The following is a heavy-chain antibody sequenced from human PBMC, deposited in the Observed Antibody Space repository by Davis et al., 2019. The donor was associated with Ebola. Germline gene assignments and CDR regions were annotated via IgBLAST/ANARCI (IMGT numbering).Heavy chain of an antibody. Sequence: GESLKISCAASGFTFSSYAMSWVRQAPGKGLEWVSYINVDDSRINYADSMKGRVTISRDNAKSTLYLQMNSLRVEDTALYYCTTDLRGTSYWGQGTLVTVSS. D-gene: IGHD3-10*01. CDR3: TTDLRGTSY. V-gene: IGHV3-23*01. CDR1: GFTFSSYA. J-gene: IGHJ4*02. CDR2: INVDDSRI.